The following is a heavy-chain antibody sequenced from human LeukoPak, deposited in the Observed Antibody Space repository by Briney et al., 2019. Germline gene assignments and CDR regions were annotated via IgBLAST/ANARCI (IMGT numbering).Heavy chain of an antibody. CDR1: GYSFTSYW. Sequence: GESLKISCKGSGYSFTSYWIGWVRQMPGKGLEWMGIIYPGDSDTRYSPSFQGRVTISADKSISTAYLQWSSLKASDTAMYYCARQSGLYCSGGSCQNLDYWGQGTLVTVSS. J-gene: IGHJ4*02. V-gene: IGHV5-51*01. CDR3: ARQSGLYCSGGSCQNLDY. CDR2: IYPGDSDT. D-gene: IGHD2-15*01.